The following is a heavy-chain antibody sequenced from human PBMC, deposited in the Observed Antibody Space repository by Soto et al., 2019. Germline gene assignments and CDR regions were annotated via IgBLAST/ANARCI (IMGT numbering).Heavy chain of an antibody. J-gene: IGHJ4*02. CDR2: FDPEDGET. D-gene: IGHD6-6*01. CDR1: GYTLTELS. CDR3: ATVRSYSSSSQTGEFDY. Sequence: ASVKVSCKVSGYTLTELSMHWVRQAPGKGLEWMGGFDPEDGETIYAQKFQGRVTMTEDTSTDTAYMELSSLRSEDTAVYYCATVRSYSSSSQTGEFDYWGQGTLVTVSS. V-gene: IGHV1-24*01.